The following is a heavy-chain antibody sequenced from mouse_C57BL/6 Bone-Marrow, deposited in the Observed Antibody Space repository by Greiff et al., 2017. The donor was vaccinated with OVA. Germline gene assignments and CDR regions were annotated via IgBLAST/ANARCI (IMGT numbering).Heavy chain of an antibody. D-gene: IGHD1-1*01. CDR3: ARCYYYGSSYVGFAY. Sequence: QVQLQQPGAELVKPGASVKLSCKASGYTFTSYWMHWVKQRPGQGLEWIGMIPPNSGSTNYNEKFKNKATLTVDKSSSTAYMQLSSLTSEDSAVYYCARCYYYGSSYVGFAYWGQGTLVTVSA. CDR2: IPPNSGST. V-gene: IGHV1-64*01. CDR1: GYTFTSYW. J-gene: IGHJ3*01.